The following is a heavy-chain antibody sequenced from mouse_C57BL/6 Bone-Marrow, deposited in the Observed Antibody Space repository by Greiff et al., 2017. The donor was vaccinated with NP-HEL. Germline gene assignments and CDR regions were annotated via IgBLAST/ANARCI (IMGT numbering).Heavy chain of an antibody. CDR2: IYPGSGST. D-gene: IGHD3-1*01. J-gene: IGHJ3*01. Sequence: VQLQQPGAELVKPGASVKMSCKASGYTFTSYWITWVKQRPGQGLEWIGDIYPGSGSTNYNEKFKSKATLTVDTSSSTAYMELSSLTSEDSAVYYCARPGDAGAWFAYWGQGTLVTVSA. V-gene: IGHV1-55*01. CDR1: GYTFTSYW. CDR3: ARPGDAGAWFAY.